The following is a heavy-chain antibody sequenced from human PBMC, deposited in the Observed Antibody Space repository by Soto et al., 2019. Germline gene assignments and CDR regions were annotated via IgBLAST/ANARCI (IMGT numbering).Heavy chain of an antibody. CDR2: IKQDGSEK. CDR1: RFTFSNYW. V-gene: IGHV3-7*04. D-gene: IGHD3-10*01. CDR3: ARGGFYYGQ. Sequence: AGGSLRLSCAASRFTFSNYWMTWVRQAPGKGLEWVANIKQDGSEKYYVDSVKGRFTISRDNAKNSLYLHMNSLRPEDTAVYYCARGGFYYGQWGQGILVTVSS. J-gene: IGHJ4*02.